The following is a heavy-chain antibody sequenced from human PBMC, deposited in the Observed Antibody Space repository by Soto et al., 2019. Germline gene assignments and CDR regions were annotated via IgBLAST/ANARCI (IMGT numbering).Heavy chain of an antibody. D-gene: IGHD7-27*01. V-gene: IGHV3-7*01. CDR1: GFSLSSYW. J-gene: IGHJ4*02. Sequence: EVQLVESGGGLVQPGGSLGLSWVVSGFSLSSYWMSWVRQVPGKGLEWVASIKRDGSEKKYVDSVKGRFTISRDTGKNSLYLQMSSLSAEDTGIYFCARPVTSLAGTSGFDCWGQGTLVTISS. CDR3: ARPVTSLAGTSGFDC. CDR2: IKRDGSEK.